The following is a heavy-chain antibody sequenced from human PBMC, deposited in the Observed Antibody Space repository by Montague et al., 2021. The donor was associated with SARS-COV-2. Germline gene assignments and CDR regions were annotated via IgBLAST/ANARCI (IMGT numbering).Heavy chain of an antibody. CDR2: IDWDDDK. J-gene: IGHJ4*02. Sequence: PALVKPTQTLTLTCTFSGFSLSTSGMCVSWIRQPPGKALEWLALIDWDDDKYYSTSLKTRLTISKDTSKNQVVLTMTNMDPVDTATYYCVRSHYDISTGYSTVFDYWGQGTLVTVSS. V-gene: IGHV2-70*01. CDR1: GFSLSTSGMC. CDR3: VRSHYDISTGYSTVFDY. D-gene: IGHD3-9*01.